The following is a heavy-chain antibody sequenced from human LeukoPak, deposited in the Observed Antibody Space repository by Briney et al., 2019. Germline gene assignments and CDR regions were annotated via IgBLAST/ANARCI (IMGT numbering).Heavy chain of an antibody. J-gene: IGHJ4*02. CDR3: ASYGYCYDSTPLGY. V-gene: IGHV3-7*01. D-gene: IGHD3-22*01. CDR1: GFTFSTSW. Sequence: GGSLRLSCAASGFTFSTSWMSWVRQAPGKGLEWVANIKQDGSDKYYVDSVKGRFTISRDNAKNSLYLQMNSLRAEDTAVYYCASYGYCYDSTPLGYWGQGTLVTVSS. CDR2: IKQDGSDK.